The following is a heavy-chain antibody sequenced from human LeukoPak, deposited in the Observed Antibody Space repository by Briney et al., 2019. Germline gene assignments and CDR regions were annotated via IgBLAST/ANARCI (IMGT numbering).Heavy chain of an antibody. Sequence: ASVKVSCKASGYTFTGYYMHWVRQAPGQGLEWMGWINPNSGGTNYAQKFQGRVTMTRDTSISTAYMELSRLRSDDTAAYYCARIIFYGSGSYYPGDWGQGTLVTVSS. CDR3: ARIIFYGSGSYYPGD. J-gene: IGHJ4*02. D-gene: IGHD3-10*01. CDR1: GYTFTGYY. CDR2: INPNSGGT. V-gene: IGHV1-2*02.